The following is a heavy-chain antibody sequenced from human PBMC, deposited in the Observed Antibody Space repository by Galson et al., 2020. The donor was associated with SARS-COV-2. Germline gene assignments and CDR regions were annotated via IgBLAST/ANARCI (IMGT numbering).Heavy chain of an antibody. V-gene: IGHV2-70*11. CDR1: GFSLSTNGIC. J-gene: IGHJ4*02. D-gene: IGHD2-2*01. CDR3: ARHRDCNTTGEDYYVGY. Sequence: SGPTLVKPTQTLTLTCTVSGFSLSTNGICVNWIRQPPGKALEWLARIDWDNDQYFSTSLQSRLTISKDTSKNQVVLTMTNMDPLDTATYYCARHRDCNTTGEDYYVGYWGQGILVTVSS. CDR2: IDWDNDQ.